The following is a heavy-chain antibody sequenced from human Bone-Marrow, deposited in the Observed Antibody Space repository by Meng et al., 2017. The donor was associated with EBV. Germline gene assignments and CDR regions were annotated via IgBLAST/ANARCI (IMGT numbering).Heavy chain of an antibody. CDR2: ISHSGST. D-gene: IGHD6-19*01. J-gene: IGHJ2*01. CDR1: GGSMSSCSW. CDR3: ATDRAVAGHRYFDL. V-gene: IGHV4-4*02. Sequence: LQVPGQGWGHRWGQPSRTCVSLGGSMSSCSWWKWVRQPPGKGMEWIGGISHSGSTNCTPSLKSRDTRAVDKSKTQFSLKLNSVTAADTAVYYCATDRAVAGHRYFDLWGRGTLVTVSS.